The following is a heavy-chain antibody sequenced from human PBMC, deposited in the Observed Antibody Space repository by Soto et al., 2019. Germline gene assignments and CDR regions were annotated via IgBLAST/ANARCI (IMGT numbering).Heavy chain of an antibody. V-gene: IGHV3-9*01. Sequence: GGSLRLSCAASRFTFDNYAMHWVRQAPGKGLEWVSGISWSSGFIGYADSVKGRFTISRDNAKNSLYLQMNNLRPEDTALYYCAKGEGSSGRSGVASWGQGTRVTVSS. CDR3: AKGEGSSGRSGVAS. D-gene: IGHD6-19*01. CDR1: RFTFDNYA. CDR2: ISWSSGFI. J-gene: IGHJ5*02.